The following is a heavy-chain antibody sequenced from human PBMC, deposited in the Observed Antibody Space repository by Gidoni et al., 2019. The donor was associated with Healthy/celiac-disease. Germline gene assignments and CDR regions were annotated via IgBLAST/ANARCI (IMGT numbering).Heavy chain of an antibody. D-gene: IGHD2-8*01. CDR1: GFTFSSYA. J-gene: IGHJ6*03. V-gene: IGHV3-30-3*01. CDR3: AREDAKYYYYMDV. Sequence: QVQLVESGGGVVQPGRSLRLSCAASGFTFSSYAMHWVRQAPGKGLEWVAVISYDGSNKYYADSVKGRFTISRDNSKNTLYLQMNSLRAEDTAVYYCAREDAKYYYYMDVWGKGTTVTVS. CDR2: ISYDGSNK.